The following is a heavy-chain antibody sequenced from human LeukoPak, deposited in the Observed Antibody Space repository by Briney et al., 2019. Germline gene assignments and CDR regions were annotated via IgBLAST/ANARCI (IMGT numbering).Heavy chain of an antibody. CDR1: GGTFRRYA. J-gene: IGHJ4*02. D-gene: IGHD6-19*01. CDR3: ARDRPYTGGWRGFDY. V-gene: IGHV1-69*13. Sequence: GASVKVSCKASGGTFRRYAISWVRQAPGQGLEWMGGIIPMFGIANYAQKFQGRVTITADESTSTAYMELSSLRSEDTAVYYCARDRPYTGGWRGFDYWGQGTLVTVSS. CDR2: IIPMFGIA.